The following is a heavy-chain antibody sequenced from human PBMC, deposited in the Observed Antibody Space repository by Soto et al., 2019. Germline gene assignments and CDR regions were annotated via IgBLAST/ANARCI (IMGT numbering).Heavy chain of an antibody. V-gene: IGHV6-1*01. CDR1: GDSVSSNSAA. D-gene: IGHD3-22*01. CDR3: ARDHTIYYDSSGSPNWFDP. CDR2: TYYRSKWYN. J-gene: IGHJ5*02. Sequence: PSQTLSLTCAISGDSVSSNSAAWNWIRQSPSRGLEWLGRTYYRSKWYNDYAVSVKSRITINPDTSKNQFSLQLNSVTPEDTAVYYCARDHTIYYDSSGSPNWFDPWGQGTLVTV.